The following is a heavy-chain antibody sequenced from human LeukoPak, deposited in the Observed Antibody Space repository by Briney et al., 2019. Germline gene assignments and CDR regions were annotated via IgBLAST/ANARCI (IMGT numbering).Heavy chain of an antibody. D-gene: IGHD6-13*01. Sequence: GGSLRLSCAASGFTFSSYAMSWVRQAPGKGLEWVSAISGSGGSTYYADSVKGRFTISRDNSRNTLYLQMNSLRAEDTAVYYCAKDPVLTNRAAAGTCFQHWGQGTLVTVSS. J-gene: IGHJ1*01. CDR1: GFTFSSYA. V-gene: IGHV3-23*01. CDR3: AKDPVLTNRAAAGTCFQH. CDR2: ISGSGGST.